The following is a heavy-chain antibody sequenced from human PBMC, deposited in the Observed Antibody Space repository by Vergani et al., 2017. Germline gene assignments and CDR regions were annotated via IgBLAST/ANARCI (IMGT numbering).Heavy chain of an antibody. Sequence: EVQLVESGGGLVQPGRSLRLSCTASGFTFGDYAMSWFRQAPGKGLEWVGFIRSKAYGGTTEYAASVKGRFTISRDDSKSIAYLQMNSLKNEDTAVYYCTRDRYFDWYDAFDIWGQGTMVTVSS. J-gene: IGHJ3*02. CDR1: GFTFGDYA. CDR3: TRDRYFDWYDAFDI. CDR2: IRSKAYGGTT. V-gene: IGHV3-49*03. D-gene: IGHD3-9*01.